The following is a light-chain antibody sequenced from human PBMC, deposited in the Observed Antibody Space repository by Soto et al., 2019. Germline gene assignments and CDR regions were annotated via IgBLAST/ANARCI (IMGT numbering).Light chain of an antibody. V-gene: IGKV3-15*01. CDR3: QQYNSYPRT. CDR2: GAS. CDR1: QSVSSN. Sequence: EIVMKQSPATLSLSPGERATLSCRASQSVSSNLAWYQQKPGQAPRLLIYGASTRATGIPARFSGSGSGTEFTLTISRLQSDDVAYYYCQQYNSYPRTFGQGTKVDIK. J-gene: IGKJ1*01.